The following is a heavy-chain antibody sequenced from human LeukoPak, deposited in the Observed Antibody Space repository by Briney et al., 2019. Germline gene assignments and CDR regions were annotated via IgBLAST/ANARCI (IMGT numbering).Heavy chain of an antibody. Sequence: SETLSLTCAVSGYSISSGYYWGWIRQPPGKGLEWIGSIYHSGSTYYNPSLKSRVTISVDTSKNQFSLKLSSVTAADTAVYYCARERGPPQAYRGGDCYSYFDYWGQGTLVTVSS. CDR2: IYHSGST. CDR3: ARERGPPQAYRGGDCYSYFDY. V-gene: IGHV4-38-2*02. D-gene: IGHD2-21*02. J-gene: IGHJ4*02. CDR1: GYSISSGYY.